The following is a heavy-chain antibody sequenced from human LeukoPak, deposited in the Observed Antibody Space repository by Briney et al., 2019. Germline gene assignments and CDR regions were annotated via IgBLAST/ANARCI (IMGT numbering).Heavy chain of an antibody. J-gene: IGHJ5*02. CDR3: AKALNVLVPSTSRWFDP. V-gene: IGHV3-23*01. CDR1: GFTFSDYA. CDR2: ISDGGAAT. Sequence: GGSLRLSCAASGFTFSDYAMSWVRQAPGKGLEWVSNISDGGAATYNADSVKGRFTIFRDNSKNTLFLQMNSLRAEDTAVYYCAKALNVLVPSTSRWFDPWGQGTLVTVS. D-gene: IGHD2-2*01.